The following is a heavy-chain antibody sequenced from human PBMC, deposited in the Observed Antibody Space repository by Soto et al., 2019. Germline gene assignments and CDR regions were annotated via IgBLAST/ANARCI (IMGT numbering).Heavy chain of an antibody. CDR3: VRQGLDSSGWYDAFDI. V-gene: IGHV5-51*01. D-gene: IGHD6-19*01. Sequence: PGESLKISCKGSGYSFTSYWIGLVRQMPGKGLGWMGIIYPGDSDTRYSPSFQGQVTISADKSISTAYLQWSSLKASDTAMYYCVRQGLDSSGWYDAFDIWGQGTMVTVSS. CDR1: GYSFTSYW. J-gene: IGHJ3*02. CDR2: IYPGDSDT.